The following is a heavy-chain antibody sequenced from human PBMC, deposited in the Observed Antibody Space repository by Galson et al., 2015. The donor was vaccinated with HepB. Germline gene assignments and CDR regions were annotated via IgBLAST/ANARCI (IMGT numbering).Heavy chain of an antibody. V-gene: IGHV7-4-1*02. CDR3: ARTPYYGSGSHSNAWFDP. CDR1: GYTFNSYA. CDR2: INTNTGNP. J-gene: IGHJ5*02. D-gene: IGHD3-10*01. Sequence: SVKVSCKASGYTFNSYAMNWVRQAPGQGLEWMGWINTNTGNPTYAQGFTGRFVFSLDTSVTTVYLQISSLKAEDTAVYYCARTPYYGSGSHSNAWFDPWGQGTLVTVSS.